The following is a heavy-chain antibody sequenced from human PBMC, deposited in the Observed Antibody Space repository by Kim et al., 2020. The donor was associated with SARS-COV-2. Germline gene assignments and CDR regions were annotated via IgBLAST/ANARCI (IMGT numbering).Heavy chain of an antibody. CDR3: ARRRRIGSGYYWVVIDY. J-gene: IGHJ4*02. Sequence: SETLSLTCAVYGGSFSGYYWSWIRQPPGKGLEWIGEINHSGSTNYNPSLKSRVTISVDTSKNQFSLKLSSVTAADTAVYYCARRRRIGSGYYWVVIDYWGQGTLVTVSS. V-gene: IGHV4-34*01. CDR1: GGSFSGYY. D-gene: IGHD3-22*01. CDR2: INHSGST.